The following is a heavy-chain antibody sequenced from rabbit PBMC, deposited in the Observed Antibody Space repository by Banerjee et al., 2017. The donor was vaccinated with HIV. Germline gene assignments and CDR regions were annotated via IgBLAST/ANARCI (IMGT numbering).Heavy chain of an antibody. CDR2: IDTGDGDT. CDR3: ARNYVNVFDP. CDR1: GFSFSNKAV. J-gene: IGHJ2*01. V-gene: IGHV1S45*01. D-gene: IGHD1-1*01. Sequence: QEQLLESGGGLVKPEGSLKLSCKASGFSFSNKAVICWVRQAPGKRPEWIACIDTGDGDTYYANWAKGRFTISKTSSTTVTLQMTSLTAADTATYFCARNYVNVFDPWGPGTLVTVS.